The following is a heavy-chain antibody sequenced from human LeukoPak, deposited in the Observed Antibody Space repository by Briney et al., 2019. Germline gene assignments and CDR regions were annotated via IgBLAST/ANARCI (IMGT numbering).Heavy chain of an antibody. CDR3: ARGGRGKRWLQDY. CDR1: GGSFSGYY. CDR2: INHSGST. D-gene: IGHD5-24*01. Sequence: PSETLSLTCAVYGGSFSGYYWSWIRQPPGNGLEWIGEINHSGSTNYNPSLKSRVTISVDTSKNQFSLKLSSVTAADTAVYYCARGGRGKRWLQDYWGQGTLVTVSS. V-gene: IGHV4-34*01. J-gene: IGHJ4*02.